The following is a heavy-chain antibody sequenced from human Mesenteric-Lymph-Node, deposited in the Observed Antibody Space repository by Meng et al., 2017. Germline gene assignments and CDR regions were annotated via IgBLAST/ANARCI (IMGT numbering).Heavy chain of an antibody. Sequence: GGSLRLSCAASGFTFRTYDMHWVRQAPGKGLEWVSAIGTVGDTYYPDSVKGRFTISREDAKNSLYLQMNSVSAGDTAMYYCAREDREAAGGHWRQPLDSWGQGTLVTVSS. V-gene: IGHV3-13*01. CDR1: GFTFRTYD. D-gene: IGHD3-16*01. CDR2: IGTVGDT. CDR3: AREDREAAGGHWRQPLDS. J-gene: IGHJ4*02.